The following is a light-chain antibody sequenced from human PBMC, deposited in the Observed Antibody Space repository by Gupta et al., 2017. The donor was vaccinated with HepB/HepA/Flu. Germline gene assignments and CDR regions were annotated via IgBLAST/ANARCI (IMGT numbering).Light chain of an antibody. J-gene: IGKJ1*01. Sequence: DIQMTQSPSSLSASVGDTVTITCRASQSIYTYVNWYQQKPGKAPKPLIYAASTLQSGVPSRFSGSGSGTDFTLTISSLQPEDFATYFCQQSYRIPWTFGQGTKVEIK. CDR1: QSIYTY. CDR2: AAS. CDR3: QQSYRIPWT. V-gene: IGKV1-39*01.